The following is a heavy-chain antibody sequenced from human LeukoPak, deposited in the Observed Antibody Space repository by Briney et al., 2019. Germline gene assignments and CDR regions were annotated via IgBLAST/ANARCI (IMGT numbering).Heavy chain of an antibody. J-gene: IGHJ4*02. D-gene: IGHD6-13*01. Sequence: SETLSLTCASYGGSFSGYYWSWIRQPPGKGLEWIGEINHSGSTNYNPSLKSRVTISVDTSKNQFSLKLSSVTAADTAVYYCARGGIAAAGKGYYFDYWGQGTLVTVSS. CDR3: ARGGIAAAGKGYYFDY. CDR2: INHSGST. V-gene: IGHV4-34*01. CDR1: GGSFSGYY.